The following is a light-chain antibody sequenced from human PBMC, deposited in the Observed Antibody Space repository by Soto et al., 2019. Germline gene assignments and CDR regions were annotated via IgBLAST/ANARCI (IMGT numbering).Light chain of an antibody. J-gene: IGLJ2*01. CDR1: SSDVGGYNY. CDR2: EVS. V-gene: IGLV2-14*01. CDR3: SSYTSSNTVL. Sequence: QSALTQPASVSGSPGQSITLSCTGTSSDVGGYNYVSWYQQHPGKAPKLMIYEVSNRLSGVSNRFSGSKSGNTASLTISGLQAEDEADYYCSSYTSSNTVLFGEGTKLTVL.